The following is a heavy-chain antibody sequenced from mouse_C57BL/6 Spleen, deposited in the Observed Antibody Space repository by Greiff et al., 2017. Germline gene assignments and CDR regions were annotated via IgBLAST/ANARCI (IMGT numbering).Heavy chain of an antibody. D-gene: IGHD2-12*01. CDR2: INTGSGGT. Sequence: VQLQQSGAELVRPGTSVKVSCKASGYAFTNYLIEWVKQRPGQGLEWIGVINTGSGGTNYSEKVKGKVTLAADKSSSTAYMQLSSLTSEDSEVYFWARRIKYSYYWYFDVWGTGTTVTVSS. CDR1: GYAFTNYL. CDR3: ARRIKYSYYWYFDV. J-gene: IGHJ1*03. V-gene: IGHV1-54*01.